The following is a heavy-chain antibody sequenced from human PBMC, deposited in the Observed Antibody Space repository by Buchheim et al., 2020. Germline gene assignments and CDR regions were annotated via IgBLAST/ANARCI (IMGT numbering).Heavy chain of an antibody. J-gene: IGHJ6*02. D-gene: IGHD2-8*02. CDR1: GFTFSNYW. Sequence: EVQLVESGGGLAQPGGSLRLSCAASGFTFSNYWMTWVRQAPGKGLEWVATIKQDGTEKYYVNSVKGRVIASRDNAKNSVFVQMSSLADEDTAVYYCARHTGFDSGLDVWGQGT. CDR2: IKQDGTEK. V-gene: IGHV3-7*01. CDR3: ARHTGFDSGLDV.